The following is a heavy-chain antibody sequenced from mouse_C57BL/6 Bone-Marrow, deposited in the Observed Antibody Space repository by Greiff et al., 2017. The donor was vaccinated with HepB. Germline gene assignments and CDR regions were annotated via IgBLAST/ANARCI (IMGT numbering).Heavy chain of an antibody. J-gene: IGHJ4*01. CDR3: ARYDGRSYYAMDY. Sequence: QVQLQQSGAELVRPGTSVKMSCKASGYTFTNYWIGWAKQRPGHGLEWIGDIYPGGGYTNYNEKFKGKATLTADKSSSTAYMQFSSLTSEDSAIYYCARYDGRSYYAMDYCGQGTSVTVTS. V-gene: IGHV1-63*01. CDR2: IYPGGGYT. D-gene: IGHD2-3*01. CDR1: GYTFTNYW.